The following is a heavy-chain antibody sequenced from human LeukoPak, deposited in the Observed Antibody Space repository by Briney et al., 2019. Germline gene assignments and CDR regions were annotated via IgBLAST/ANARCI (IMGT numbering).Heavy chain of an antibody. CDR3: AKSKMDILTGYDDAFDI. Sequence: HSGGSLRLSCAASGFTFSSYAMSWVRQAPGKGLEWVSAISGSGGSTYYADSVKGRFTISRDNSKNALYLQMNSLRAEDTAVYYCAKSKMDILTGYDDAFDIWGQGTMVTVSS. V-gene: IGHV3-23*01. CDR1: GFTFSSYA. CDR2: ISGSGGST. D-gene: IGHD3-9*01. J-gene: IGHJ3*02.